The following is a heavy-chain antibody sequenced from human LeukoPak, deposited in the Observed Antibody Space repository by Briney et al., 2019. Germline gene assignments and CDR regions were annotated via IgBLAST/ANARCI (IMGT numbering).Heavy chain of an antibody. V-gene: IGHV3-23*01. D-gene: IGHD5-18*01. CDR1: GFTFSSYA. J-gene: IGHJ4*02. CDR2: IPGSGGGT. Sequence: GGSLRLSCAASGFTFSSYAMSWVRQAPGKGLEWVSAIPGSGGGTYYADSVKGRFTISRDNSKNTLYLQMDSLRAEDTAIYYCTTRDTAMVLSWGQGTLVTVSS. CDR3: TTRDTAMVLS.